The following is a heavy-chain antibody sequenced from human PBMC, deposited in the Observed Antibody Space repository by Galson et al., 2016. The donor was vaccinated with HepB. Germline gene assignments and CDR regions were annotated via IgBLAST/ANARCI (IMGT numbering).Heavy chain of an antibody. J-gene: IGHJ4*02. D-gene: IGHD6-6*01. CDR1: GFTVNHNY. CDR3: SRGYSSSSPSFDY. CDR2: IYTGGST. Sequence: SLRLSCAASGFTVNHNYMTWVRQAPGKGLEWVSVIYTGGSTYYADSVKGRFAISRDNSKNTVYLQMNSLRAEDTAVYFCSRGYSSSSPSFDYWGQGTLVTVSS. V-gene: IGHV3-53*03.